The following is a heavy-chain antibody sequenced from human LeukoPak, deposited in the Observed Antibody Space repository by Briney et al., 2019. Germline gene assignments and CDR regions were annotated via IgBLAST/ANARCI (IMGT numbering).Heavy chain of an antibody. V-gene: IGHV4-61*02. Sequence: SQTLSLTCTVSGGSISSGSYYWSWIRQPAGKGLEWIGRIYTSGSTNYNPSLKSRVTISVDTSKNQFSLKLSSVTAADTAVYYCARDPSITMVRGAPDYYMDVWGKGATVTISS. CDR2: IYTSGST. D-gene: IGHD3-10*01. CDR3: ARDPSITMVRGAPDYYMDV. CDR1: GGSISSGSYY. J-gene: IGHJ6*03.